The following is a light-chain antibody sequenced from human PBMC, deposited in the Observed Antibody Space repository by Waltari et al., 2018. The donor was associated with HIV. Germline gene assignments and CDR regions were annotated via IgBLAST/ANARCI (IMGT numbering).Light chain of an antibody. CDR3: AAWDDSLNGWV. J-gene: IGLJ3*02. CDR1: RSNIGSNT. CDR2: SNN. V-gene: IGLV1-44*01. Sequence: QSVLTQPPSASGTPGQRVTISCSGSRSNIGSNTVSWYQQLPGTAPKLFIYSNNQRPSGVPDRFSGSTSGTSAYLAISGLQSGDEADYYCAAWDDSLNGWVFGGGTKLTVV.